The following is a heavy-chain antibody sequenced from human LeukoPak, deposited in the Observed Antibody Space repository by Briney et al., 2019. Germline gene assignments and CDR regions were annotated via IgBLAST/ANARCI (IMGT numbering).Heavy chain of an antibody. V-gene: IGHV3-15*01. Sequence: PGGSLRLSYAASGFTFTNAWMYWVRQAPGKGLEWVGRIKSKTDGGTSDYAAPVTGRFTISRDDSKSTLCLEMNSLKTEDTGVYYCSTLWYGAWGQGTLVTVSS. CDR1: GFTFTNAW. D-gene: IGHD3-10*01. CDR3: STLWYGA. J-gene: IGHJ5*02. CDR2: IKSKTDGGTS.